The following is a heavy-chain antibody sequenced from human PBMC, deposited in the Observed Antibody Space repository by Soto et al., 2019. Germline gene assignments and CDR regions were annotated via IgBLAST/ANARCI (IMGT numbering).Heavy chain of an antibody. D-gene: IGHD3-22*01. J-gene: IGHJ6*02. V-gene: IGHV5-51*01. Sequence: PGESLKISCKGSGYSFTSYWIGWVRQMPGKGLEWMGIIYPGDSDTRYSLSFQGQVTISADKSISTAYLQWSSLKASDTAMYYCATTTTIDYDSSGYLYYFGMDVWGQGTTVTVSS. CDR2: IYPGDSDT. CDR3: ATTTTIDYDSSGYLYYFGMDV. CDR1: GYSFTSYW.